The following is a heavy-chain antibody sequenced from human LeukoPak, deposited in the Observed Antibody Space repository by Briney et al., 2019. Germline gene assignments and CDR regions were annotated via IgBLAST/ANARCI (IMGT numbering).Heavy chain of an antibody. Sequence: GGSLRLSCVASGLTFSSRDWMTWVRQAPGKGLEWVANIKQDGSEKNYVDSVKGRFTISRDNSKNTLYLQMNSLSTEDTAVYYCAKDSGQYFDYWGQGTLVTVSS. D-gene: IGHD3-10*01. CDR3: AKDSGQYFDY. CDR2: IKQDGSEK. V-gene: IGHV3-7*01. J-gene: IGHJ4*02. CDR1: GLTFSSRDW.